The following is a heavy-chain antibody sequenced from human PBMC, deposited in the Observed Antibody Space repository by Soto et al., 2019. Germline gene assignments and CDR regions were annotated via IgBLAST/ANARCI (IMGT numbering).Heavy chain of an antibody. Sequence: ASVKVSCKVSGYTLTELSMHWVRQAPGKGLEWMGGFDPEDGETIYAQKFQGRVTMTEDTSTDTAYMELSSLRSEDTAVYYCATADYDFWSGYLTPPFDYWGQGTLVTVS. D-gene: IGHD3-3*01. CDR3: ATADYDFWSGYLTPPFDY. V-gene: IGHV1-24*01. J-gene: IGHJ4*02. CDR1: GYTLTELS. CDR2: FDPEDGET.